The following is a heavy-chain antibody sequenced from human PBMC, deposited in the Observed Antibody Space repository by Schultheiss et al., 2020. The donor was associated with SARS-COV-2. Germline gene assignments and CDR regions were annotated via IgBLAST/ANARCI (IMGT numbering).Heavy chain of an antibody. J-gene: IGHJ4*02. D-gene: IGHD5-24*01. CDR1: GFTFSSYS. Sequence: GGSLRLSCAASGFTFSSYSMNWVRQAPGKGLEWVSYISSSSSTIYYADSVKGRFTISRDNAKNSLYLQMNSLRSEDTAVYYCAREGARLQSNPYDYWGQGTLVTVSS. CDR2: ISSSSSTI. V-gene: IGHV3-48*01. CDR3: AREGARLQSNPYDY.